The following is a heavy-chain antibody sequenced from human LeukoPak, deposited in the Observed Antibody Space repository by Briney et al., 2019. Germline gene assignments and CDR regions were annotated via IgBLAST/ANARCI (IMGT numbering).Heavy chain of an antibody. CDR1: GYSFTSYW. CDR3: ARLLAAAGQGNWFDP. CDR2: IYPGDSDT. D-gene: IGHD6-13*01. V-gene: IGHV5-51*07. Sequence: GEPLKISCKGSGYSFTSYWIGWVHQMPGKGLEWMGIIYPGDSDTRYSPSFQGQVTISADKSISTAYLQWSSLKASDTAMYYCARLLAAAGQGNWFDPWGQGTLVTVSS. J-gene: IGHJ5*02.